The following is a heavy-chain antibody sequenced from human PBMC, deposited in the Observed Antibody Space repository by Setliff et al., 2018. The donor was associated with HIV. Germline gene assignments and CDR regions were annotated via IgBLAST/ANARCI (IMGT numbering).Heavy chain of an antibody. Sequence: NPSETLSLTCTVSGGFISSYYWSWIRQPPGKGLEWIGYIYYSGITNYNPSLKSRVTISVDTSKNQFSLKLSSVTAADTAVYYCARHKSQPYYFDYWGQGTLVTVSS. CDR2: IYYSGIT. J-gene: IGHJ4*02. V-gene: IGHV4-59*08. CDR3: ARHKSQPYYFDY. CDR1: GGFISSYY.